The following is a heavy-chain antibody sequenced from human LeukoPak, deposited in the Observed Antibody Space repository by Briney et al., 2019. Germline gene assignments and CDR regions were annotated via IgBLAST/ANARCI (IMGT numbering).Heavy chain of an antibody. CDR2: INPNSGGT. Sequence: GASVKVSCKASGYTFTGYYMHWVRQAPGQGLEWMGWINPNSGGTNYAQKFQGRVTMTRDTSISTAYMELSRLRSDDTAVYYCARDIPYSSSYNYFDYWDQGTLVTVSS. V-gene: IGHV1-2*02. D-gene: IGHD6-13*01. J-gene: IGHJ4*02. CDR1: GYTFTGYY. CDR3: ARDIPYSSSYNYFDY.